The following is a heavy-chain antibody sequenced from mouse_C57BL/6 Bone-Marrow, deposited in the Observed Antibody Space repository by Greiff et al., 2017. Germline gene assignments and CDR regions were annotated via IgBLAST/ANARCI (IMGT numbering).Heavy chain of an antibody. V-gene: IGHV1-69*01. J-gene: IGHJ4*01. Sequence: QVHVKQPGAELVMPGASVKLSCKASGYTFTSYWMHWVKQRPGQGLEWIGEIDPADSYTNYNQKFKGKSTLTVDKSSSTAYLQLSSLTSEDSAVYYCARDYADAMDYGDQGTSVTVSS. CDR1: GYTFTSYW. CDR2: IDPADSYT. D-gene: IGHD1-1*01. CDR3: ARDYADAMDY.